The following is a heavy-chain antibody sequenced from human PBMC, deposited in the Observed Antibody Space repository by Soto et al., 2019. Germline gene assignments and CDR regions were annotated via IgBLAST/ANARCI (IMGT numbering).Heavy chain of an antibody. CDR3: TTPRGTVTHTDY. CDR1: GFTFSNAW. J-gene: IGHJ4*02. V-gene: IGHV3-15*01. D-gene: IGHD4-17*01. Sequence: EVQLVESGGGLVKPGGSLRLSCAASGFTFSNAWMSWIRQAPGRGLEWVGRIKSKTDGGTTDYAAPVKGRFTISRDDSKNTLYLQMNSLKTEDTAVYYCTTPRGTVTHTDYWGQGTLVTVSS. CDR2: IKSKTDGGTT.